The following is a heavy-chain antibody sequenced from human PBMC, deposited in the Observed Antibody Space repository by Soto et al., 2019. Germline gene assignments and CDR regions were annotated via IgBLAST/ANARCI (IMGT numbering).Heavy chain of an antibody. J-gene: IGHJ4*02. CDR2: ITCDGSNK. Sequence: GGSLRLSCAASGFTFSSYAMHWVRQAPGKGLEWVAVITCDGSNKYYADSVKGRFTISRDNSKNTLYLQMNSLRAEDTAVYYCARDIGMARLLFDYWGQGTLVTVSS. CDR1: GFTFSSYA. D-gene: IGHD2-21*02. V-gene: IGHV3-30-3*01. CDR3: ARDIGMARLLFDY.